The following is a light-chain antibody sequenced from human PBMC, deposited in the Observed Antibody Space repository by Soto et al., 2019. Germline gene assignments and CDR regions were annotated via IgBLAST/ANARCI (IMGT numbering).Light chain of an antibody. Sequence: QSALTQPPSASGSLGQSVTISCTGTSSDVGGYNYVSWYQQHPGKAPKLMIYEVSKRPSGVPDRLSGSKSGTPDGMAGSGLPAADKADYYCGSYADSNDFVFGSGTKVTDL. V-gene: IGLV2-8*01. CDR2: EVS. CDR3: GSYADSNDFV. CDR1: SSDVGGYNY. J-gene: IGLJ1*01.